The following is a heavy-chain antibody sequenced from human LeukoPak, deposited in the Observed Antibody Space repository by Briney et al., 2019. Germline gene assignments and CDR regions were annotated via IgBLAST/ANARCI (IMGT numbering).Heavy chain of an antibody. CDR1: GGSISSYY. D-gene: IGHD5-18*01. Sequence: SETLSLTCTVSGGSISSYYWSWIRQPPGKGLEWIRYIYYSGSTNYNPSLKSRVTISVDTSKNQFSLKLSSVTAADTAVYYCARTNSYGYSYGMDVWGQGTTVTVSS. CDR3: ARTNSYGYSYGMDV. J-gene: IGHJ6*02. CDR2: IYYSGST. V-gene: IGHV4-59*01.